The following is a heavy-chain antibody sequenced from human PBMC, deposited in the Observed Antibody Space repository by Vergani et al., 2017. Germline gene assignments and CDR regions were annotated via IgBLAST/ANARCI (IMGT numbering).Heavy chain of an antibody. D-gene: IGHD2-2*01. J-gene: IGHJ3*02. Sequence: QVQLVQSGAEVKKPGSSVKVSCKASGATFRSNTISWVRQVPGQGLEWMGRIIPIFGTANYAQKFQGRVTITADESTSTAYMELSSLRSEDTAVYYCARPADCSSTSCFYSDAFDIWGQGTMVTVSS. CDR1: GATFRSNT. V-gene: IGHV1-69*08. CDR2: IIPIFGTA. CDR3: ARPADCSSTSCFYSDAFDI.